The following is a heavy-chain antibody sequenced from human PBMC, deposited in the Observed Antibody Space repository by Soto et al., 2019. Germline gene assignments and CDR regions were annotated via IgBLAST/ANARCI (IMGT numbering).Heavy chain of an antibody. D-gene: IGHD2-15*01. Sequence: PGGSLRLSCAASGFTFSSCSMNWVRQAPGKGLEWVSSISSSSSYIYYADSVKGRFTISRDNAKNSLYLQMNSLRAEDTAVYYCARDRYCSGGSCYSPYGMDVWGQGTTVTVTS. CDR1: GFTFSSCS. J-gene: IGHJ6*02. CDR3: ARDRYCSGGSCYSPYGMDV. CDR2: ISSSSSYI. V-gene: IGHV3-21*01.